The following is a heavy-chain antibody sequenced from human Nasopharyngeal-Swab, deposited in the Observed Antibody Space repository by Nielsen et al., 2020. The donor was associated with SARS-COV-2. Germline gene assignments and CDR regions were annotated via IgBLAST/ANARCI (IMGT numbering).Heavy chain of an antibody. D-gene: IGHD1-1*01. CDR3: ARVGRTLTTGKKVYYYYYYYMDV. J-gene: IGHJ6*03. CDR1: GYTFTSYY. Sequence: ASVKVSCKASGYTFTSYYMHWVRQAPGQGLEWMGIINPSGGSTSYAQKFQGRVTMTRDTSTSTVYMELSSLRSEDTAVYYCARVGRTLTTGKKVYYYYYYYMDVWGKGTTVTVSS. V-gene: IGHV1-46*01. CDR2: INPSGGST.